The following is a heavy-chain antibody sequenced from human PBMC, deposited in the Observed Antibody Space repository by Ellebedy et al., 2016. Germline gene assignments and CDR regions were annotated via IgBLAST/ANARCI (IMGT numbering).Heavy chain of an antibody. D-gene: IGHD1-14*01. CDR3: ANSLRDDRYNRHYDAFDT. CDR2: IEGDGSRT. J-gene: IGHJ3*02. V-gene: IGHV3-74*01. CDR1: GFTLSSNW. Sequence: GGSLRLSXAASGFTLSSNWMHWVRQAQGKGLAWVSRIEGDGSRTNYADSVEGRFTISRDNAKNILYLQMSSLRAEDTAVYYCANSLRDDRYNRHYDAFDTWGQGTTVTVSS.